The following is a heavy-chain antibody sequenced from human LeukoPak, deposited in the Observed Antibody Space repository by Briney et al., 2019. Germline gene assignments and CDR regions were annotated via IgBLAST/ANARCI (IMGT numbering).Heavy chain of an antibody. CDR1: GGSFSGFY. J-gene: IGHJ5*02. Sequence: SETLSLTCTVSGGSFSGFYCSWIRHPPGKRLEWIGYIHHTGTTNYSPSLKSRVTISVDSSKSQCSLKLNSVTAADTAVYHCARHESYLNWFDPWGQGTLVTVSS. CDR3: ARHESYLNWFDP. CDR2: IHHTGTT. V-gene: IGHV4-59*08.